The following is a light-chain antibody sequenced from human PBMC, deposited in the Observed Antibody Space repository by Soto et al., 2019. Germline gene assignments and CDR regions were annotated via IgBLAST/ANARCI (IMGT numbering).Light chain of an antibody. CDR2: DVS. CDR1: SSDVGGYNY. Sequence: QSVLTQPASVSGSPGQSITVSCIGTSSDVGGYNYVSWYQHHPGKAPKLMIHDVSNRPSGVSNRFSGSKSGNTASLTISGLQAEDEAYYYCSSYASSNTQVFGGGTQLTVL. CDR3: SSYASSNTQV. J-gene: IGLJ3*02. V-gene: IGLV2-14*03.